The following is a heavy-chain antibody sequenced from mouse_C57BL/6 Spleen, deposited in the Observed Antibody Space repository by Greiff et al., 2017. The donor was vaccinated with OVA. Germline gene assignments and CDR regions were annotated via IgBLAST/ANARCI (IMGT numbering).Heavy chain of an antibody. CDR3: ARRDYYGSSYDYARDY. CDR2: IHPNSGST. D-gene: IGHD1-1*01. V-gene: IGHV1-64*01. J-gene: IGHJ4*01. Sequence: QVQLQQPGAELVKPGASVKLSCKASGYTFTSYWMHWVKQRPGQGLEWIGMIHPNSGSTNYNEKFKSKATLTVDKSSSTAYMQLSSLTSEDAAVYYCARRDYYGSSYDYARDYWGQGTSVTVSS. CDR1: GYTFTSYW.